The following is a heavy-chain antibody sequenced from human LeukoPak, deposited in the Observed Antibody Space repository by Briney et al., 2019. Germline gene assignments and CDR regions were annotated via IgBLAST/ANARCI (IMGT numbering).Heavy chain of an antibody. CDR1: GGSISNYY. D-gene: IGHD5-12*01. CDR2: IYYSGTT. V-gene: IGHV4-59*01. Sequence: SETLSLTCTVSGGSISNYYWSWIRQPPGKGLEWIGYIYYSGTTNYNPSLKSRVTISVDTSKNQFSLKLSSVTAADTAVYYCARGNIVATIFDYWGQGTLVTVSS. J-gene: IGHJ4*02. CDR3: ARGNIVATIFDY.